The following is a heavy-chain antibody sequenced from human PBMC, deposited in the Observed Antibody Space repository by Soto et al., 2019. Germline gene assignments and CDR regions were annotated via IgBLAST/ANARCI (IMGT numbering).Heavy chain of an antibody. Sequence: SGPTPVNPTQTLTLTCTFSGLSLSTSGVGVGWIRQPPGKALEWLALIYWDDDKRYSPSLKSRLTINKDNSKNQVVLTMTNMDPVDTATYYCANRPIRYWFDPWGQGTLVTVSS. CDR2: IYWDDDK. CDR1: GLSLSTSGVG. D-gene: IGHD3-16*01. V-gene: IGHV2-5*02. CDR3: ANRPIRYWFDP. J-gene: IGHJ5*02.